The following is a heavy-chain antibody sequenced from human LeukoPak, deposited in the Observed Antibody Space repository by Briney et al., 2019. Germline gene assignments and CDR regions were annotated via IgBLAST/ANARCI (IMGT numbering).Heavy chain of an antibody. Sequence: GGSLRLSCAASGFTFSRYEMNWVRQAPGKGLEWVSYISSSGTTIYYADSVKGRFTISRDNAKNSLYLRMNSLRAEDTAVYYCAGDVREDLAAAGAFDYWGQGALVTVSS. D-gene: IGHD6-13*01. J-gene: IGHJ4*02. CDR3: AGDVREDLAAAGAFDY. CDR1: GFTFSRYE. V-gene: IGHV3-48*03. CDR2: ISSSGTTI.